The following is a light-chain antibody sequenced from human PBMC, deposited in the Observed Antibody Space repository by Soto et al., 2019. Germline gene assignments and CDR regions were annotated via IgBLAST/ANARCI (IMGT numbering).Light chain of an antibody. V-gene: IGKV1-5*03. J-gene: IGKJ1*01. CDR3: QQYNSYSRGT. CDR1: QNINKW. CDR2: TAS. Sequence: DIQMTQSPSTLSASVGDRVTITCRASQNINKWLAWYQQKPGKAPKLLIYTASSLESGVPSRFSGSGSGTEFTLTISCLQPDDFATYYCQQYNSYSRGTFDQGTKVEIK.